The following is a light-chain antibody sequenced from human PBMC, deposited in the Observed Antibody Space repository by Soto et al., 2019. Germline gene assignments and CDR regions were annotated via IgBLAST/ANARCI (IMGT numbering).Light chain of an antibody. Sequence: EIVMTQSPATLSVSPGERATLSCRASQSVSSNLAWYQQKPGQAPRLLIYVASPRATGIPARFSGSGSGTEFTLTISSLQSKDFAVYYCQQYNNWLRYTFGQGTKLEIK. J-gene: IGKJ2*01. CDR3: QQYNNWLRYT. V-gene: IGKV3-15*01. CDR1: QSVSSN. CDR2: VAS.